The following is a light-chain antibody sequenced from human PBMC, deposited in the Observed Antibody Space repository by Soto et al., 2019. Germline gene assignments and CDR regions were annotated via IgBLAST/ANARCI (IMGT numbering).Light chain of an antibody. CDR2: DAS. V-gene: IGKV1-5*01. J-gene: IGKJ5*01. CDR1: QRLGIW. CDR3: QQYYRSSIT. Sequence: DIQITQSPSTLSASVGDKVTITYRASQRLGIWLAWHQQKPGNAPKPLIYDASTLERGVPSRFSGTGSGTEFTLTISSLQPDDFANYYCQQYYRSSITFGQGTRLEIK.